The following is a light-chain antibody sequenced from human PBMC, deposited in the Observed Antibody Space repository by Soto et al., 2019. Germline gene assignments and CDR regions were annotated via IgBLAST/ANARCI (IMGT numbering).Light chain of an antibody. J-gene: IGKJ2*01. CDR3: QQRTNCLYT. Sequence: EIVLTQSPATLSLSPGERATLSCRASQSVSTYLAWYQQKPGQAPRLLIHDASNRDSGVPARFSGSGSGTVFTLIISRLHPEVFAFYCCQQRTNCLYTFGQGTKLEIK. CDR1: QSVSTY. V-gene: IGKV3-11*01. CDR2: DAS.